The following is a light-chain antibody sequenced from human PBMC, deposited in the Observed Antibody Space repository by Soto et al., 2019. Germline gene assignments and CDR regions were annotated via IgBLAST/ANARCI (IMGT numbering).Light chain of an antibody. CDR2: DAS. J-gene: IGKJ4*01. Sequence: EIVLTQSPDTLSLSPGERATLSCRASQSIKNNYLAWYQQKPGQAPRFLIYDASSRATGIPDRFSGSGSGTEFTLTISRLEPEDFAVYDCQQYGTTPLSFGGGTKVDIK. CDR1: QSIKNNY. CDR3: QQYGTTPLS. V-gene: IGKV3-20*01.